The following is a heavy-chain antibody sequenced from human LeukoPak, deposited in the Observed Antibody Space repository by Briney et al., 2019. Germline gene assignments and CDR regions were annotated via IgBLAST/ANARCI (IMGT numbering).Heavy chain of an antibody. CDR1: GYTFTSYG. CDR3: AMSHHHYDILTGYFRRSTEILFDY. Sequence: ASVKVSCKASGYTFTSYGISWVRQAPGQGLEWMGWISAYNGNTNYAQKLQGRVTMTTDTSTSTAYMELRSLRSDDTAVYYCAMSHHHYDILTGYFRRSTEILFDYWGQGTLVTVSS. V-gene: IGHV1-18*01. J-gene: IGHJ4*02. CDR2: ISAYNGNT. D-gene: IGHD3-9*01.